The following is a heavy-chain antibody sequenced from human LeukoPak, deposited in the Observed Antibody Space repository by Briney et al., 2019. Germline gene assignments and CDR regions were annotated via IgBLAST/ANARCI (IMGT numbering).Heavy chain of an antibody. J-gene: IGHJ6*02. V-gene: IGHV3-30*18. CDR3: AKDSLRWSYCYYGMDV. Sequence: GGSLRLSCAASGFTLSSYGMHWVRQAPGKGLEWVSAISYAGSNKYYVDSVKGQFTISRDNSKNTLYLQMNSLRAEDTAVYYCAKDSLRWSYCYYGMDVWGQGTTVTVSS. D-gene: IGHD4-23*01. CDR1: GFTLSSYG. CDR2: ISYAGSNK.